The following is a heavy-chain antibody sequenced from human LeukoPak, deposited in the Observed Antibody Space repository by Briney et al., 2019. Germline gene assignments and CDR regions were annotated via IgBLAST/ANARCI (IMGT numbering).Heavy chain of an antibody. V-gene: IGHV1-18*01. J-gene: IGHJ6*03. CDR2: ISAYNGNT. CDR3: ASSGYSYGLHYYYMDV. CDR1: GCTFTSYG. D-gene: IGHD5-18*01. Sequence: ASVKVSCEASGCTFTSYGISWVRQAPGQGLEWMGWISAYNGNTNYAQKLQGRVTMTTDTSTSTAYMELRSLRSDDTAVYYCASSGYSYGLHYYYMDVWGKGTTVTVSS.